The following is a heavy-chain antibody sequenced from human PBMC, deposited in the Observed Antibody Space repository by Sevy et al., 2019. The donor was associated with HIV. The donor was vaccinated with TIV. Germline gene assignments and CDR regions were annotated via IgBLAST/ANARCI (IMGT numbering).Heavy chain of an antibody. CDR1: GFNFSSHW. CDR3: ACGPY. D-gene: IGHD2-21*01. CDR2: IKEDGSEK. Sequence: GGSLRLSCAVSGFNFSSHWMSWVPQAPGKGLEWVANIKEDGSEKYYVDSVKGRFTISRDNAKNSLFLQMNSLRAEDKALYYCACGPYWGQGTLVTVSS. V-gene: IGHV3-7*03. J-gene: IGHJ4*02.